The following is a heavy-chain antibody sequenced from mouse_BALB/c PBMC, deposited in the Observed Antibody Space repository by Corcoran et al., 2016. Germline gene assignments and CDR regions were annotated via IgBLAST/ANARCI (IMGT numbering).Heavy chain of an antibody. V-gene: IGHV14-3*02. CDR1: GFNIKDTY. CDR2: IDPANSTT. CDR3: ANWDWYFDV. D-gene: IGHD4-1*01. J-gene: IGHJ1*01. Sequence: EVQLQQSGAELVKPGASVKLSCTASGFNIKDTYMHWVKQRPEQGLEWIGRIDPANSTTKYNPKCQSKATITADKYSNTAYLQLSSLTSEDTAVYYCANWDWYFDVWGAGTTVTFSS.